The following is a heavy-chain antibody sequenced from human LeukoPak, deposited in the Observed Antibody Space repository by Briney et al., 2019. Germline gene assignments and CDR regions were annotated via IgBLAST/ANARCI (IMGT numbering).Heavy chain of an antibody. J-gene: IGHJ4*02. CDR1: GGSVSSGTHY. CDR3: Y. CDR2: IYYTRST. V-gene: IGHV4-61*01. Sequence: TSETLSLTCTVSGGSVSSGTHYWSWIRQPPGRGLEWIGYIYYTRSTNYNPSLKSRVSMSIDTSKNQFSLKLTSVTAADTAVYYDYWGQGTLVPVSS.